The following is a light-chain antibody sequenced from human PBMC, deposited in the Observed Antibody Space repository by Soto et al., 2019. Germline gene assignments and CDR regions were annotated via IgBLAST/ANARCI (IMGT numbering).Light chain of an antibody. CDR1: SSDVGTYNY. CDR2: DVS. V-gene: IGLV2-14*03. CDR3: SSYTGSSTSVI. Sequence: QSALTQPASVSGSPGQSITISCTGTSSDVGTYNYVSWYQQHPGKAPKVMINDVSNRPSGVSNRFSGSKSGNTASLTISGLQAEDEADYYCSSYTGSSTSVIFGGGTQLTVL. J-gene: IGLJ2*01.